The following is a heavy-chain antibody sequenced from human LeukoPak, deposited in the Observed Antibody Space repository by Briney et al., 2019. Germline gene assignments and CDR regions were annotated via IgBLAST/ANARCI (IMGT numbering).Heavy chain of an antibody. Sequence: GGSLRLSCAASGFTVSSNYMGWVRQAPGKGLEWVAYISSISSTIHYSDSVKGRFTISRDNAKNSLYLQMNSLRAEDTAVYYCARDGASYSNYEGNFDYWGQGTLVTVSS. J-gene: IGHJ4*02. CDR2: ISSISSTI. CDR1: GFTVSSNY. D-gene: IGHD4-11*01. CDR3: ARDGASYSNYEGNFDY. V-gene: IGHV3-48*01.